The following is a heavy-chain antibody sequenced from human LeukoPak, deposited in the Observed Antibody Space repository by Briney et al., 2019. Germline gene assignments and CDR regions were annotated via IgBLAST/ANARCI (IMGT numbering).Heavy chain of an antibody. CDR2: IYYRGST. J-gene: IGHJ4*02. V-gene: IGHV4-59*08. D-gene: IGHD3-10*01. CDR3: ARSPRYYYGSGSYYFDY. CDR1: GRPISSYY. Sequence: SDTLSLTCSVSGRPISSYYWSWIRQPPGKGLEWIGYIYYRGSTNFNPSLTRRVPISVATSTTQFSLKLSSVTAADTAVYYCARSPRYYYGSGSYYFDYWGQGTLVTVSS.